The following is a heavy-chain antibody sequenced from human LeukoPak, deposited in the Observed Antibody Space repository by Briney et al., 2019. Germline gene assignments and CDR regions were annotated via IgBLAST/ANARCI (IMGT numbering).Heavy chain of an antibody. J-gene: IGHJ5*02. CDR2: IYTSGST. CDR1: GGSISSYY. D-gene: IGHD3-3*01. Sequence: SETLSLTCTVSGGSISSYYWSWTRQPAGKGLEWIGRIYTSGSTNYNPSLKSRVTMSVDTSKNQFSLKLSSVTAADTAVYYCARDDFWSGYYMPRTFDPWGQGTLVTVSS. CDR3: ARDDFWSGYYMPRTFDP. V-gene: IGHV4-4*07.